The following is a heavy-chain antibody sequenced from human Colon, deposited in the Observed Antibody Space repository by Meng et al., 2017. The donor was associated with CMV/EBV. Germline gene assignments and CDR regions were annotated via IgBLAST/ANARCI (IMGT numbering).Heavy chain of an antibody. J-gene: IGHJ4*02. D-gene: IGHD6-13*01. Sequence: SETLSLTCTVSGGSISGYYWSWIRQPPGKGLEWIGEINHSGSTNYNPSLKSRVTISVDTSKNQFSLKLSSVTAADTAVYYCARGRRAAAPRTYFDYWGQGTLVTVSS. CDR1: GGSISGYY. CDR3: ARGRRAAAPRTYFDY. CDR2: INHSGST. V-gene: IGHV4-34*01.